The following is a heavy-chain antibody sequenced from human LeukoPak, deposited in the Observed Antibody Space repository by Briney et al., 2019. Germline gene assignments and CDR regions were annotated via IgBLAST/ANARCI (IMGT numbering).Heavy chain of an antibody. CDR3: ARDWMTAMGTFDY. J-gene: IGHJ4*02. CDR2: MNPNSGNT. Sequence: ASVKVSCKASGYTFTSYDINWVRQATGQGLEWMGWMNPNSGNTGYAQKFQGRVTMTTDTSTSTAYMELRSLRSDDTAVYYCARDWMTAMGTFDYWGQGTLVTVSS. V-gene: IGHV1-8*01. D-gene: IGHD5-18*01. CDR1: GYTFTSYD.